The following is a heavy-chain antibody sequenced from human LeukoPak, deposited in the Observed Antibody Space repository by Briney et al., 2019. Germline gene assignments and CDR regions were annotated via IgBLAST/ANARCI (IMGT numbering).Heavy chain of an antibody. CDR2: IYSGGTT. Sequence: PGGSLRLSCAASGFTVSSNYMSWVRQAPGKGLEWVSVIYSGGTTYYADSVKGRFTIPRDNSKNTLYLQMNSLRAEDTAVYYCAGSRWYGGFDFWGQGTLVTVSS. J-gene: IGHJ4*02. CDR1: GFTVSSNY. CDR3: AGSRWYGGFDF. D-gene: IGHD6-13*01. V-gene: IGHV3-53*01.